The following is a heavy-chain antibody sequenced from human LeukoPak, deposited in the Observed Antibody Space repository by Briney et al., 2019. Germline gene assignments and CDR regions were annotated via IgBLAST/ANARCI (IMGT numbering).Heavy chain of an antibody. J-gene: IGHJ4*02. Sequence: SVKVSCKASGYTFTGYAISWVRQAPGQGLEWMGGIIPIFGTANYAQKFQGRVTITTDESTSTAYMELSSLRSEDTAVYYCARDLGQPYFDYWGQGTLVTVSS. V-gene: IGHV1-69*05. CDR2: IIPIFGTA. CDR1: GYTFTGYA. D-gene: IGHD6-13*01. CDR3: ARDLGQPYFDY.